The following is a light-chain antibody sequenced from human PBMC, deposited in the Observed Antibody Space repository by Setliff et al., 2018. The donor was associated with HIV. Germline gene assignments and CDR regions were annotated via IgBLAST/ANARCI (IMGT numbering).Light chain of an antibody. Sequence: SVLTQPPSVSGAPGQRVTISCTGSSSDIGAGYDVQWYQQLPGTAPKLLIYGNIKRPSGVPDRFSGSKSGTSASLAITGLQAEDEADYYCQSYATSLSWVFGTGTKVTVL. CDR2: GNI. CDR3: QSYATSLSWV. J-gene: IGLJ1*01. V-gene: IGLV1-40*01. CDR1: SSDIGAGYD.